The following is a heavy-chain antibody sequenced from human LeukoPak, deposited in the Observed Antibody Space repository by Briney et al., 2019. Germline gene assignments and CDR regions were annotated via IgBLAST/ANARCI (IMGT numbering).Heavy chain of an antibody. D-gene: IGHD3-10*01. CDR3: ARDQIKSSWFGELSIHAFDI. CDR2: IIPIFGTA. CDR1: GGTFSSYV. Sequence: GASVNVSSTASGGTFSSYVISWVRQAPGHGLEWMGGIIPIFGTANYAQKFQGRVTITADKSTSTAYMELSSLRSEDTAVYYCARDQIKSSWFGELSIHAFDIWGQGTMVTVSS. V-gene: IGHV1-69*06. J-gene: IGHJ3*02.